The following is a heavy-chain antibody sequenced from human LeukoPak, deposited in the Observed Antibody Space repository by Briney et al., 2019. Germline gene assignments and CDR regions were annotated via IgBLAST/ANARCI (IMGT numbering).Heavy chain of an antibody. D-gene: IGHD3-22*01. CDR3: ARGNYYDSSGKDY. CDR2: ISYDGSNK. Sequence: GGSLRLSCAASGFTFSSYAMHWVRQAPGKGLEWVAVISYDGSNKYYADSVKGRFTISRGNSKNTLYLQMTSLRAEDTAVYYCARGNYYDSSGKDYWGQGTLVTVSS. V-gene: IGHV3-30-3*01. J-gene: IGHJ4*02. CDR1: GFTFSSYA.